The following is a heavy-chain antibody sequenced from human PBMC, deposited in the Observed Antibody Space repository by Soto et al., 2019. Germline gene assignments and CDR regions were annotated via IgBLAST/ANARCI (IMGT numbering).Heavy chain of an antibody. CDR2: IYYSGST. CDR1: GGSISSYY. CDR3: ASDHPGHNWFDP. J-gene: IGHJ5*02. V-gene: IGHV4-59*01. Sequence: QVQLQESGPGLVKPSETLSLTCTVSGGSISSYYWSWIRQPPGKGLEWIGYIYYSGSTNYNPSLKSRVTISVDTSKNQFSLKLSAVTAAHTVVYYCASDHPGHNWFDPWGQGTLVTVSS.